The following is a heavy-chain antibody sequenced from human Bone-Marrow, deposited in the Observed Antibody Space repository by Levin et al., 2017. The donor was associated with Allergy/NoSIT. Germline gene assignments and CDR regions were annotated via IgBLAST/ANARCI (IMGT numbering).Heavy chain of an antibody. CDR3: ARDILGGSYPYTFDY. Sequence: PGGSLRLSCAASGFTFSSYSMNWVRQAPGKGLEWVSSISSSSSYIYYADSVKGRFTISRDNAKNSLYLQMNSLRAEDTAVYYCARDILGGSYPYTFDYWGQGTLVTVSS. D-gene: IGHD1-26*01. J-gene: IGHJ4*02. V-gene: IGHV3-21*01. CDR2: ISSSSSYI. CDR1: GFTFSSYS.